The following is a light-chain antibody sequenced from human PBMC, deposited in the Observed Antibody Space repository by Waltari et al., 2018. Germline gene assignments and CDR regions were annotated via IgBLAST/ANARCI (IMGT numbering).Light chain of an antibody. V-gene: IGLV3-1*01. Sequence: SYELTQPPSVSVSPGQTASITCSGDKLGDKYACWYQQKPGQSPGLVIYQDSKRPSGIPERFSGSNSGNTATLTISGTQAMDEADYYCQAWDTWVFGGGTKLTVL. CDR3: QAWDTWV. CDR1: KLGDKY. J-gene: IGLJ3*02. CDR2: QDS.